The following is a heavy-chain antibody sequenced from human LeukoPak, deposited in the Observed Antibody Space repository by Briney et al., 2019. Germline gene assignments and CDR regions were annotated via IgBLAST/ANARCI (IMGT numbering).Heavy chain of an antibody. Sequence: ASVKVSCKVSGYTLTELSMHWVRQAPGQGLEWMGWINPNSGGTNYAQKFQGRVTMTRDTSISTAYMELSRLRSDDTAVYYCAIDPYDYVWGSYRYSHYYGMDVWGQGTTVTVSS. D-gene: IGHD3-16*02. CDR3: AIDPYDYVWGSYRYSHYYGMDV. CDR1: GYTLTELS. J-gene: IGHJ6*01. V-gene: IGHV1-2*02. CDR2: INPNSGGT.